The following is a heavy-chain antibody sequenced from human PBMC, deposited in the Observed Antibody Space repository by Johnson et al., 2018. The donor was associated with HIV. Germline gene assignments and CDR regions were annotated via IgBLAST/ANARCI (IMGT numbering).Heavy chain of an antibody. CDR2: IYSGGST. Sequence: VQLVESGGGLVQPGGSLRLSCAASGFTVSSNYMSWVRQAPGKGPEWVSVIYSGGSTYYADSVKGRFTISRDNSKNSLYLQMNSLRVEDTAVYYCASADVFDIWGQGTVVTVSS. J-gene: IGHJ3*02. V-gene: IGHV3-66*01. CDR3: ASADVFDI. CDR1: GFTVSSNY.